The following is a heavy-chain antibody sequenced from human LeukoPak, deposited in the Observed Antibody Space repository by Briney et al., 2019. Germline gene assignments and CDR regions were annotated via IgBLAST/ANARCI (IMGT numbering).Heavy chain of an antibody. CDR1: GFTFSTFA. Sequence: KSGGSLRLSCAASGFTFSTFAMIWVRQPPGKGLEWVSSISSGSSFMYYADSVKGRFTISRDNAKNSLYLQMNSLRAKDTALYYCARDYYDSSGSSWFDPWGQGTLVTVSS. CDR3: ARDYYDSSGSSWFDP. J-gene: IGHJ5*02. D-gene: IGHD3-22*01. V-gene: IGHV3-21*01. CDR2: ISSGSSFM.